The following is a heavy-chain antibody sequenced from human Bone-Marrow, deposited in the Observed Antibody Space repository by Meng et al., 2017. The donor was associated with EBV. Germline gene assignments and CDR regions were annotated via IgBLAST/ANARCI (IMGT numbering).Heavy chain of an antibody. J-gene: IGHJ4*02. V-gene: IGHV1-3*01. CDR1: GGTFSSDA. Sequence: QGQLVQSGAEVKKPGSSVKVSCKTSGGTFSSDAISWVRQAPGQGLEWMGWINPGNGNTKYSQKFQGRVTITRDTSASTAYMELSSLRSEDTAVYYCARLDYFDYWGQGTLVTVSS. CDR3: ARLDYFDY. CDR2: INPGNGNT.